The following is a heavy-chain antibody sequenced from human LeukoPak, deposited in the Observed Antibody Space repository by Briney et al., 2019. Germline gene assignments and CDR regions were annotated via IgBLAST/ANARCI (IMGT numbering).Heavy chain of an antibody. CDR1: GGSFTASD. J-gene: IGHJ4*02. Sequence: AETLTPTFTVQGGSFTASDWSGSPRRPGKGRGGRGEINLSGSTNYNPYLTRRVTISVDTSKNQFSLNLSSVTAGDTAVYYCARGRGSSWQKYYFDYWGQGTLVTVSS. CDR2: INLSGST. CDR3: ARGRGSSWQKYYFDY. D-gene: IGHD6-13*01. V-gene: IGHV4-34*01.